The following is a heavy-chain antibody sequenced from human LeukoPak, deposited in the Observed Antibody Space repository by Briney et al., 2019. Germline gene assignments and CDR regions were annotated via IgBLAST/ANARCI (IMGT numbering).Heavy chain of an antibody. V-gene: IGHV4-59*01. CDR3: ARSVATDFAAGYFDY. D-gene: IGHD5-12*01. CDR1: GDSIRNYY. J-gene: IGHJ4*02. CDR2: IYYSGST. Sequence: SETLSLTCTLSGDSIRNYYWSWIRQPPGKGLEWLGYIYYSGSTNYNPSLKSRVTISVDTSKNQFSLKLSSVTAADTAVYYCARSVATDFAAGYFDYWGQGTLVTVSS.